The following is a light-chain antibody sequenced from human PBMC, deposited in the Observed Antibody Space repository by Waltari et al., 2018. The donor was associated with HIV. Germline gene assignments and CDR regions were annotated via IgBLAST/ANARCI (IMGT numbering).Light chain of an antibody. J-gene: IGLJ3*02. CDR2: RWS. CDR3: ASGDVARTGRWV. CDR1: GSHVGNHP. V-gene: IGLV1-47*01. Sequence: QSVSTQQPSASGAPGQRVVLSCSGGGSHVGNHPAYLYQQVPGTAPKLLIYRWSQRPSGVPDRFSGSQSGTSASLIISGLRSQDEAVYYCASGDVARTGRWVFGGGTKVTVL.